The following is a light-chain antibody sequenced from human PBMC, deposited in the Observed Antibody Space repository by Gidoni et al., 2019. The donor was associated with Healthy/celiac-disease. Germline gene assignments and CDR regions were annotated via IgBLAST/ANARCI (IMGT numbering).Light chain of an antibody. CDR1: QSISSY. CDR3: HQSYSTPMCS. Sequence: DIQMTQSPSSLSEAVGDRVTITCRASQSISSYLNWYQQKPGKAPNLLIYAASSLQSGVPSRFIGSGSATDFTLTISSLQPEDFATYYCHQSYSTPMCSFGQGTKLEIK. V-gene: IGKV1-39*01. CDR2: AAS. J-gene: IGKJ2*04.